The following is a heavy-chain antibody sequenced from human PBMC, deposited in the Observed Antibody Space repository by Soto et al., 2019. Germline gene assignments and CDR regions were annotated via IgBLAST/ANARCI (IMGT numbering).Heavy chain of an antibody. CDR1: GGSFSGYY. J-gene: IGHJ4*02. CDR3: AREPLGYCSSTSCYDHGWADY. Sequence: SETLSLTCAVYGGSFSGYYWSWIRQPPGKGLEWIGEINHSGSTNYNPSLKSRVTISVDTSKNQFSLKLSSVTAADTAVYYCAREPLGYCSSTSCYDHGWADYWGQGTLVTVSS. D-gene: IGHD2-2*01. CDR2: INHSGST. V-gene: IGHV4-34*01.